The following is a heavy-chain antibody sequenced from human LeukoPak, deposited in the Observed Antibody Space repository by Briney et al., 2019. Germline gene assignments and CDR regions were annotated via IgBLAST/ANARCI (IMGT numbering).Heavy chain of an antibody. D-gene: IGHD2-2*01. CDR3: ARVVVVPAGLYYYYGMDV. J-gene: IGHJ6*02. V-gene: IGHV3-48*01. CDR2: ISSSSSTI. Sequence: PGGSLRLSCAASGFTFSSYSMNWVRQAPGKGLEWVSYISSSSSTIYYADSVKGRFTISRDNAKNSLYLQMNSLRAEDTAVYYCARVVVVPAGLYYYYGMDVWGQGTTVTVSS. CDR1: GFTFSSYS.